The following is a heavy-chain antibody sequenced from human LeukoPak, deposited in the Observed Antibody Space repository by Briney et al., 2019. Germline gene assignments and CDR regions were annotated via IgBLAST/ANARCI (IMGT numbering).Heavy chain of an antibody. CDR1: GGSISSYY. D-gene: IGHD3-22*01. CDR3: ARGPFPRPGGSSGYLGAFDI. Sequence: SETLSLTCTVSGGSISSYYWSWIRQPPGKGLEWIGYIYYSGSTNYNPSLKSRVTISVDTSKNQFSLKLSSVTAADTAVYYCARGPFPRPGGSSGYLGAFDIWGQGTMVTVSS. V-gene: IGHV4-59*12. J-gene: IGHJ3*02. CDR2: IYYSGST.